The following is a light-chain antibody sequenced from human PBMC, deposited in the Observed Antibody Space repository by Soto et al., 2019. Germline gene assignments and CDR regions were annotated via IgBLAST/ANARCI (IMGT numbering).Light chain of an antibody. CDR2: GAS. J-gene: IGKJ5*01. CDR1: QSLSSN. CDR3: QQYNNWPLA. V-gene: IGKV3-15*01. Sequence: LSCRASQSLSSNLAWYQQKPGQAPRLLIYGASTRATDIPARFSGSGSGTEFTLTISSLQSEDFAVYFCQQYNNWPLAFGQGTRLEIK.